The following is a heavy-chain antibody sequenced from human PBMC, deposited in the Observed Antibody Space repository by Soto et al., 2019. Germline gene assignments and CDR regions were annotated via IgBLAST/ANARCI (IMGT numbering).Heavy chain of an antibody. CDR2: ISWNSGSI. CDR3: AKGEGPKPRYYYYYMDV. CDR1: GFTFDDYA. V-gene: IGHV3-9*01. J-gene: IGHJ6*03. Sequence: DVQLVESGGGLVQPGRSLRLSCAASGFTFDDYAMHWVRQAPGKGLEWVSGISWNSGSIGYADSVKGRFTISRDNAKNSLYLQMNSLRAEDTALYYCAKGEGPKPRYYYYYMDVWGKGTTVTVSS.